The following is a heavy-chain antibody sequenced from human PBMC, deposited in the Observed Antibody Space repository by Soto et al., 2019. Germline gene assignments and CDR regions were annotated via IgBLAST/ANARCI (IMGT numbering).Heavy chain of an antibody. D-gene: IGHD3-10*01. J-gene: IGHJ5*02. V-gene: IGHV1-3*05. Sequence: QVQLVQSGAEEKKPGASVKVSCKASGYTFTSYAMHWVRQAPGQRLEWMGWINAGNGNTKYSQKFQGGVTITRDTSASTTDIELSGLRSEDTAVYYCARSIRHSTSTMVRGVMSWFDPWGQGTLVTVSS. CDR1: GYTFTSYA. CDR3: ARSIRHSTSTMVRGVMSWFDP. CDR2: INAGNGNT.